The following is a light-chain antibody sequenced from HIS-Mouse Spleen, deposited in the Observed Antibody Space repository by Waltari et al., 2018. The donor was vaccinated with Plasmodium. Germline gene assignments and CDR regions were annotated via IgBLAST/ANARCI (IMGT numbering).Light chain of an antibody. CDR3: SSYAGSNNLV. Sequence: QSALTQPPSASGSPGQSVTISCTGTSSDVGGYNYVSWYQQHPGKATTLMFYEVSKRPSGGPDRFSGSKSGNTASLTVSGLQAEDEADYYCSSYAGSNNLVFGGGTKLTVL. CDR1: SSDVGGYNY. J-gene: IGLJ2*01. V-gene: IGLV2-8*01. CDR2: EVS.